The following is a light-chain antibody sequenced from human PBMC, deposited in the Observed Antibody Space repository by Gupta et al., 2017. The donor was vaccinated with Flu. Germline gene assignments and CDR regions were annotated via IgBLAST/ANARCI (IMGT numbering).Light chain of an antibody. CDR1: QSIADH. CDR2: GAS. CDR3: QHYDNWLFN. Sequence: EIVLTQSPATLSVSPGETLTLSCRASQSIADHLAWYHHRPGQPPRLLIYGASIRATDLPDRISGSGSATDFTLTITSLQSEDLGVYYCQHYDNWLFNFGQGTKVEI. V-gene: IGKV3-15*01. J-gene: IGKJ2*01.